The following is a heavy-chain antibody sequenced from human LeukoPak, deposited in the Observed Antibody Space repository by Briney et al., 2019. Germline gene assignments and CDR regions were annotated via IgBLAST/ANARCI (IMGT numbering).Heavy chain of an antibody. CDR2: IYTSGST. V-gene: IGHV4-4*07. J-gene: IGHJ6*03. CDR1: GGSISSYY. CDR3: AREPSRYGDYSTYYYMDV. Sequence: SETLSLTCTVSGGSISSYYWSWIRQPAGKGLEWIGRIYTSGSTNYNPSLKSRVTMSVDTSKNQFSLKLSSVTAADTAVYYCAREPSRYGDYSTYYYMDVWGKGTTVTISS. D-gene: IGHD4-17*01.